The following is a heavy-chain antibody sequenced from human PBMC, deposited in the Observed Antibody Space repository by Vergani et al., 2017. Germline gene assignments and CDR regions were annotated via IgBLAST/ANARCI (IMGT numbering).Heavy chain of an antibody. J-gene: IGHJ4*02. CDR3: AKKRENYSSGWPNPFDY. CDR1: GGTFSSYA. D-gene: IGHD6-19*01. V-gene: IGHV1-69*01. CDR2: IIPIFGTA. Sequence: QVQLVQSGAEVKKPGSSVKVSCKASGGTFSSYAISWVRQAPGQGLEWMGGIIPIFGTANYAQKFQGRVTITADESTSTAYMELSSLRSEDTAVYYCAKKRENYSSGWPNPFDYWGQGTLVTVSS.